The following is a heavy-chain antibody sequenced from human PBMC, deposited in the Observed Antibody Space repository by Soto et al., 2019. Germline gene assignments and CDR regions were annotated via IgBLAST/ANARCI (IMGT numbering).Heavy chain of an antibody. CDR2: ISSSGSTI. CDR3: ARGGIPRNPRGEQKWFVS. Sequence: PGGSLRISCAASGFSFSDYYMSWIRQAPGKGLEWVSYISSSGSTIYYADSVKGRFTISRDNAKNSLYLQMNSLRAEDTAVYYCARGGIPRNPRGEQKWFVSRGQTTLVTVSS. J-gene: IGHJ5*01. CDR1: GFSFSDYY. D-gene: IGHD2-21*01. V-gene: IGHV3-11*01.